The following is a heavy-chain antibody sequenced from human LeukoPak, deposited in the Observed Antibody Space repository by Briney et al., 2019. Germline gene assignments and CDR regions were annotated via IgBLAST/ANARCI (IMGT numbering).Heavy chain of an antibody. J-gene: IGHJ4*02. Sequence: PGGSLRLSCVASGFTFSDYYMSWIRQAPGKGLEWVSYISSSGSTIYYADSVKGRFTISRDNAKNSLYLQMNSLRAEDTAVYYCARDGYSSSWTDFDYWGQGTLVTVSS. D-gene: IGHD6-13*01. CDR2: ISSSGSTI. CDR3: ARDGYSSSWTDFDY. CDR1: GFTFSDYY. V-gene: IGHV3-11*01.